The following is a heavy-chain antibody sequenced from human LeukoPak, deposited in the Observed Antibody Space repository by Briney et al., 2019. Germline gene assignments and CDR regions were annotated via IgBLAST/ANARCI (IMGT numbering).Heavy chain of an antibody. CDR1: GFTVSSNY. J-gene: IGHJ5*02. Sequence: PGGSLRLSCAASGFTVSSNYMSWVRQAPGKGLEWVSVIYSSGTTYYADSVKGRFTISRDNSKNTLYLHMNSLRAEDTAVYHCARGEYNWNDLHLWGQGTLVTVSS. CDR3: ARGEYNWNDLHL. V-gene: IGHV3-66*01. D-gene: IGHD1-20*01. CDR2: IYSSGTT.